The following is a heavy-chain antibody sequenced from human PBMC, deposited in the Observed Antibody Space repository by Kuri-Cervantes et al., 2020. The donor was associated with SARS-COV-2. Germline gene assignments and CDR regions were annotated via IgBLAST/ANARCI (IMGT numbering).Heavy chain of an antibody. J-gene: IGHJ2*01. V-gene: IGHV4-39*07. Sequence: SETLSLTCTVSGGSISSSNYYWGWIRQPPGKGLEWIGSIYHSGSTYYNSSLKSRVTISVDTSKNQFSLKLSSVTAADTAVYYCARRTVGHFDLWGRGTLVTVSS. D-gene: IGHD3-16*01. CDR3: ARRTVGHFDL. CDR2: IYHSGST. CDR1: GGSISSSNYY.